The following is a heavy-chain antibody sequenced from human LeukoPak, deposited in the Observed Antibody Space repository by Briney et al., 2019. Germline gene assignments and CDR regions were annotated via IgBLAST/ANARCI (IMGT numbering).Heavy chain of an antibody. Sequence: SETLSLTCTVSGGSISSYYWSWIRQPPGKGLEWIGYIYYSGSTNYNPSLKSRVTISVDTSTNQFSLKLTSVTAADTAVYYCARVDGSGWWEPFQHWGQGTLVTVSS. V-gene: IGHV4-59*01. CDR1: GGSISSYY. CDR3: ARVDGSGWWEPFQH. J-gene: IGHJ1*01. D-gene: IGHD6-19*01. CDR2: IYYSGST.